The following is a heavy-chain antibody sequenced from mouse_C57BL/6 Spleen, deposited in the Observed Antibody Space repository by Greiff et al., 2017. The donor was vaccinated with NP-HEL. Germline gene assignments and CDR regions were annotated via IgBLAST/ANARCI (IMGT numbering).Heavy chain of an antibody. CDR1: GYTFTDYY. CDR3: ARKPDGSGTYAMDY. J-gene: IGHJ4*01. V-gene: IGHV1-26*01. Sequence: VQLQQSGPELVKPGASVKISCKASGYTFTDYYMNWVKQSHGKSLEWIGDINPNNGGTSYNQKFKGKATLTVDKSSSTAYMELRSLTSEDSAVYYCARKPDGSGTYAMDYWGQGTSVTVSS. D-gene: IGHD3-2*02. CDR2: INPNNGGT.